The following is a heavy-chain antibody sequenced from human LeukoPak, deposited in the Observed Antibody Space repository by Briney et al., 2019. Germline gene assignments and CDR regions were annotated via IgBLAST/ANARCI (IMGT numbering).Heavy chain of an antibody. CDR1: GYTLTELS. V-gene: IGHV1-24*01. CDR2: FDPEDGET. J-gene: IGHJ3*02. D-gene: IGHD3-10*01. Sequence: ASVKVSCKASGYTLTELSIHRVRQAPGKGLEWMGGFDPEDGETTYAQKFQGRVTMTEDTSTDTAYMEVSDLRSDDTAMYYCATDGDTGMAAWSFDIWGTGTMVTVSS. CDR3: ATDGDTGMAAWSFDI.